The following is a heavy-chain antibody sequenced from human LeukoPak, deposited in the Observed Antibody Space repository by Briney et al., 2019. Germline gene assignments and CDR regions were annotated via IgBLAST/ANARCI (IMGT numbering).Heavy chain of an antibody. J-gene: IGHJ4*02. CDR3: ARSRSLGYCSSTSCFPGMGY. D-gene: IGHD2-2*01. V-gene: IGHV1-69*13. CDR1: GGTFSSYA. Sequence: SVKVSCKASGGTFSSYAISWVRQAPGQGLEWMGGIIPIFGTANYAQKFQGRVTITADESTSTAYMELSSLRSEDTAVYYCARSRSLGYCSSTSCFPGMGYWGQGTLVTVSS. CDR2: IIPIFGTA.